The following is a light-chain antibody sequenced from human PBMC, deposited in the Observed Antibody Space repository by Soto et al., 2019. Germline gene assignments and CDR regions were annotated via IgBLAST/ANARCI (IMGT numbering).Light chain of an antibody. CDR2: DAS. V-gene: IGKV1-5*01. CDR3: QQYEILPGT. J-gene: IGKJ4*02. CDR1: QSVSRW. Sequence: KVSMSPATLSASKGDTVTVNCRASQSVSRWLAWYQQKPGEAPKLLIYDASALPRGVPSRFSDSGSGTKFTLTISSLQPDDFARYYCQQYEILPGTFGAGTKVDI.